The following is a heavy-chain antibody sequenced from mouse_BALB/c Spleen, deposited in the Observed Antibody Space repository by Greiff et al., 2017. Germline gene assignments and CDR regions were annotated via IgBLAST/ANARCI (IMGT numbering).Heavy chain of an antibody. V-gene: IGHV1S81*02. D-gene: IGHD3-1*01. J-gene: IGHJ2*01. Sequence: VQLQQPGAELVKPGASVKLSCKASGYTFTSYWMHWVKQRPGQGLEWIGEINPSNGRTNYNEKFKSKATLTVDKSSSTAYMQLSSLTSEDSAVYYCARSRGSHHLDYWGQGTTLTVSS. CDR1: GYTFTSYW. CDR3: ARSRGSHHLDY. CDR2: INPSNGRT.